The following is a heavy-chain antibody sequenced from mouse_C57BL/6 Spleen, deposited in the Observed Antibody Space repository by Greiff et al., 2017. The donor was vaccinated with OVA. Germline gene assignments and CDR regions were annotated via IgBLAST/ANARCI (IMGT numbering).Heavy chain of an antibody. V-gene: IGHV14-4*01. D-gene: IGHD1-1*01. J-gene: IGHJ2*01. CDR3: TTPYCYGSSYFDY. CDR1: GFTITDYY. CDR2: IGPDNGDT. Sequence: EVQLQQSGAELVRPGASVKLSCTASGFTITDYYMHWVKQRPEQGLEWIGWIGPDNGDTEYASKFQGKATITADTSSNTAYLQLSSLTSEDTAVYYCTTPYCYGSSYFDYWGQGTTLTVSS.